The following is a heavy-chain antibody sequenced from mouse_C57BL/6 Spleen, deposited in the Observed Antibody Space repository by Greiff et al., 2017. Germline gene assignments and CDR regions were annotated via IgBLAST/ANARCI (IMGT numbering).Heavy chain of an antibody. CDR3: ARGGATGVAKDWYFDV. CDR2: ISSGGSYT. J-gene: IGHJ1*03. Sequence: DVNLVESGGDLVQPGGSLKLSCEASGFTFSSYGMSWVRQTPAKRLEWVATISSGGSYTYYPDSVKGRFTLSSDNAKNTLYLQMSRLTSEDTAMYYDARGGATGVAKDWYFDVWGTGTTVTVSS. CDR1: GFTFSSYG. V-gene: IGHV5-6*02. D-gene: IGHD1-1*01.